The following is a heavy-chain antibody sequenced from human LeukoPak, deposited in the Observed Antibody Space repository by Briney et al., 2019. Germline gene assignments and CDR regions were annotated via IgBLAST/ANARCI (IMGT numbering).Heavy chain of an antibody. CDR3: SKRGPNTGWHFFDH. J-gene: IGHJ5*02. Sequence: GGSLRLSCAVSGFTFSNYAMSGVRPPPARGLEWVSSINEVVDHTNYVDSVRGRFTVSRDNSKNTLYLQLNSLRAEDRALYYCSKRGPNTGWHFFDHWGPGTLVTVS. CDR1: GFTFSNYA. D-gene: IGHD6-19*01. V-gene: IGHV3-23*01. CDR2: INEVVDHT.